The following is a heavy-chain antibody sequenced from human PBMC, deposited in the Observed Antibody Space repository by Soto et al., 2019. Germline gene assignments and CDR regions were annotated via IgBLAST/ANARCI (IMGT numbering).Heavy chain of an antibody. CDR2: ISAYNGNT. V-gene: IGHV1-18*01. CDR3: ARNPHIVVVVAATLIDY. J-gene: IGHJ4*02. CDR1: GYTFTSYG. Sequence: ASVKVSCKASGYTFTSYGISWVRQAPGQGLEWMGWISAYNGNTNYAQKLQGRVTMTTDTSTSTAYMELRSLRSDDTAVYYCARNPHIVVVVAATLIDYWGQGTLVTVSS. D-gene: IGHD2-15*01.